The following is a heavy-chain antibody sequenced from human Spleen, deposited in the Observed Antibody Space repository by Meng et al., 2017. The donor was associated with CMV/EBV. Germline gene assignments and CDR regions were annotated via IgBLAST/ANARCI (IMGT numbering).Heavy chain of an antibody. CDR3: VRARVRLLAPDY. CDR2: ISSSSSYI. CDR1: GFTFSSYS. V-gene: IGHV3-21*04. J-gene: IGHJ4*02. D-gene: IGHD2-15*01. Sequence: GGSLRLSCAASGFTFSSYSMNWVRQAPGKGLEWVSSISSSSSYIYYADSVKGRFTISRDNAKNTLYLQMNSLTVEDTAVYYCVRARVRLLAPDYWGQGTLVTVSS.